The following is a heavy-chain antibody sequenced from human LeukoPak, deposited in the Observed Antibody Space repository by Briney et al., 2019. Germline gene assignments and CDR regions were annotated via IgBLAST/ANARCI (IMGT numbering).Heavy chain of an antibody. D-gene: IGHD4-17*01. Sequence: GGSLRLSCGASGFTFSSYSMNWVRQAPGKGLEWVSSISSSSSYIYYADSVKGRFTISRDNAKNSLYLQMNSLRAEDTAVYYCARDMERGVTTVTSLDYWGQGTLVTVSS. CDR2: ISSSSSYI. V-gene: IGHV3-21*01. CDR1: GFTFSSYS. J-gene: IGHJ4*02. CDR3: ARDMERGVTTVTSLDY.